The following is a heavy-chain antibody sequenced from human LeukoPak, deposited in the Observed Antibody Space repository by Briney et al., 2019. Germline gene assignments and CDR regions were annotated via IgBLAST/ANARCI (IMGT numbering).Heavy chain of an antibody. Sequence: GAPVNVSCKASGYTFTSYYMHWVRQAPGQGLEWMGIINPSGGSTSYAQKFQGRVTMTRDTSTSTVYMELSSLRSEDTAVYYCARVSTVGARYFDYWGQGTLVTVSS. CDR3: ARVSTVGARYFDY. CDR1: GYTFTSYY. D-gene: IGHD4-23*01. V-gene: IGHV1-46*01. J-gene: IGHJ4*02. CDR2: INPSGGST.